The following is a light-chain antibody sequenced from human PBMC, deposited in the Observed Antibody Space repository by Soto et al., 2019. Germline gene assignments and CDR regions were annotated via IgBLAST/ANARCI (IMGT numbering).Light chain of an antibody. J-gene: IGKJ5*01. CDR3: QQYGRSPPIT. V-gene: IGKV3-20*01. CDR1: ESVSS. CDR2: GAS. Sequence: EIVLTQSPGTLSLSPGERSTLSCRASESVSSIAWYQQKPGQTPRLLSYGASSRAIDIPDRFSGSGSGTDFTLTIRRLEPEDFAVYYCQQYGRSPPITFSQGTRLEIK.